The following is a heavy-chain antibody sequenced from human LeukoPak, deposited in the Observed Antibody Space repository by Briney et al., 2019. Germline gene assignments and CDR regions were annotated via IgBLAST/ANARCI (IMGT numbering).Heavy chain of an antibody. Sequence: GGSLRLSCAASGFTFSDYYMSWIRQAPGKGLEWVSYISSSGSTIYYADSVKGRFTISRDNAKNSLYLQMNSLRAEDTAVYYCARWSTAARYVAFDIWGQGTMVTVSS. CDR2: ISSSGSTI. V-gene: IGHV3-11*04. D-gene: IGHD6-6*01. J-gene: IGHJ3*02. CDR1: GFTFSDYY. CDR3: ARWSTAARYVAFDI.